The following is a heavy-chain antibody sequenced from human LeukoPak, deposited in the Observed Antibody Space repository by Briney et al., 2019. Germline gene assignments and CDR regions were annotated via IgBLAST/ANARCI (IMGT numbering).Heavy chain of an antibody. D-gene: IGHD6-19*01. J-gene: IGHJ4*02. Sequence: PGGSLRLSCVASGFTISSYWMHWVRQAPGKGLEWVANIKQDGSEEYYVDSVKGRFTISRDNAKNSLYLQMNSLRAEDTAVYYCARVGYTSGWYRNWGQGTLVTVSS. CDR3: ARVGYTSGWYRN. V-gene: IGHV3-7*03. CDR1: GFTISSYW. CDR2: IKQDGSEE.